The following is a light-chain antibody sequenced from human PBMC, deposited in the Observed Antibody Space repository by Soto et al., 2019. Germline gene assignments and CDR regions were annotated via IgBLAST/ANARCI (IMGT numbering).Light chain of an antibody. CDR2: SNN. CDR1: SSNIGSNT. Sequence: QCVLTQPPSASGTPGQRVPISCSGSSSNIGSNTVNWYQQLPGTAPKLLIYSNNQRPSGVPDRFSGSKSGTSASLAISGLQSEDEADYSCAAWDDSLNGFYVFGTGTKVTVL. CDR3: AAWDDSLNGFYV. V-gene: IGLV1-44*01. J-gene: IGLJ1*01.